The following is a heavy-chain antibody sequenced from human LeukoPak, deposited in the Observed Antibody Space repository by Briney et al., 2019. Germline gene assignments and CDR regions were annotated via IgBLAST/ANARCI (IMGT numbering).Heavy chain of an antibody. V-gene: IGHV4-59*01. CDR2: IYYSGST. Sequence: KPSETLSLTCTVSGGSISSYYWSWIRQPPGKGLEWIGYIYYSGSTNYNPSLKSRVTISVDTSKNQFSLKLSSVTAADTAVYYCARHREGAFDIWGQGTMVTVSS. D-gene: IGHD1-14*01. CDR1: GGSISSYY. J-gene: IGHJ3*02. CDR3: ARHREGAFDI.